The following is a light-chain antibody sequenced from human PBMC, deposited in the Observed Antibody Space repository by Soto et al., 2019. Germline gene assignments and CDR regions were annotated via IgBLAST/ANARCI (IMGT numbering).Light chain of an antibody. CDR1: QGISSW. V-gene: IGKV1-12*01. CDR2: AAS. CDR3: QQANSFPIT. Sequence: DIQMTQSPSSVSASVGDRVPITCRASQGISSWLAWYQQKPGKALNLLIYAASSSQSGVPSRFSVSGSGTDFSLTCSSLQPDDFATYYCQQANSFPITFGQGTRVEIK. J-gene: IGKJ5*01.